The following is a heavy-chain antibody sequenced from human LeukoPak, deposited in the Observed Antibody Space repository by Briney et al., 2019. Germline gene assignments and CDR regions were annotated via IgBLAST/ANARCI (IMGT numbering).Heavy chain of an antibody. D-gene: IGHD5-24*01. CDR1: GDSISTEGYY. Sequence: SETLSLTCTVSGDSISTEGYYWGWIRQPPGKELEWLASIYYSGSTHYNPSLKSRVTISVDTSKNQFSLKVTSVTAADTAVYYCVRSDGARVFDSRGQGTIVTVSS. V-gene: IGHV4-39*07. CDR2: IYYSGST. J-gene: IGHJ3*02. CDR3: VRSDGARVFDS.